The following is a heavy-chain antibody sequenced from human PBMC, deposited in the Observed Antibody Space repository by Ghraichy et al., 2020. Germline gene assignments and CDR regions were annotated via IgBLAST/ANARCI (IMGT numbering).Heavy chain of an antibody. J-gene: IGHJ4*02. CDR2: IWYDGSKK. CDR1: GFTFSDYG. CDR3: ARGWQHEALTFDY. V-gene: IGHV3-33*01. D-gene: IGHD6-13*01. Sequence: GGSLRLSCAASGFTFSDYGMHWVRQAPGKGLEWVAVIWYDGSKKDYVDSVRGRFTISRDNSKNTVYLQMNSLRAEDTAVYYCARGWQHEALTFDYWGQGTLVTVSS.